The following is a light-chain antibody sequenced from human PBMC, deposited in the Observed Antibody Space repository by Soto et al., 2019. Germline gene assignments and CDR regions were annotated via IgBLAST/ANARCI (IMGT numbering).Light chain of an antibody. V-gene: IGKV3D-15*01. CDR2: GAS. CDR1: QSVSSN. CDR3: QQYHDWVT. J-gene: IGKJ4*01. Sequence: VLTQSPRTLSLYPGESATLSCGTSQSVSSNLAWYQQKPGQAPRLLIYGASTRATGIPARFSGSGSGTEFTLTISYLRPEDSAVYFCQQYHDWVTFGGGTKV.